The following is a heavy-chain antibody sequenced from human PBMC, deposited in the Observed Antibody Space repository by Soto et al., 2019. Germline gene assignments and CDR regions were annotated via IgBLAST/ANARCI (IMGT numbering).Heavy chain of an antibody. J-gene: IGHJ3*02. CDR2: IIPILGIA. CDR1: GGTYSSYT. Sequence: QVQLVQSGDEVKKPGSSVKVSCKATGGTYSSYTISRVRQAPRQWLEWMGRIIPILGIANYAQKFQGTVTITADKSTSTAYMELSSLRSEDTAVYYCAIDLPGGGNSFGDAFDIWGQGTMVTVSS. CDR3: AIDLPGGGNSFGDAFDI. V-gene: IGHV1-69*08. D-gene: IGHD2-21*02.